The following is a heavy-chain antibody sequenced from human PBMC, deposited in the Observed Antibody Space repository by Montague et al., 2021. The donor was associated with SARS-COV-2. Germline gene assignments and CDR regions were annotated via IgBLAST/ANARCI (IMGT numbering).Heavy chain of an antibody. J-gene: IGHJ5*01. Sequence: TLSLTCTVSGGSISSGSYYWSWIRQPAGKGLEWIGRVYASGNTNYNPSLKSRITISLDTSKNQFSMRLSSVTAADTAVYYCIRGLASVDSWGQGTLVTVSS. CDR1: GGSISSGSYY. CDR2: VYASGNT. V-gene: IGHV4-61*02. CDR3: IRGLASVDS.